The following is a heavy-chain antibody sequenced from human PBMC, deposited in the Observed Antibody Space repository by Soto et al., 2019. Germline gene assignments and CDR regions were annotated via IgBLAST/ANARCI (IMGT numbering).Heavy chain of an antibody. CDR1: GFSVRTNY. D-gene: IGHD2-21*02. Sequence: GGYLRLSCAASGFSVRTNYMSWVRQAPGKGLEWVSVFESGGSIYYADSVKGRFIISRDYAKNTVYLQMNSLRADDTAVYYCARAGVTPHFFDYWGQGTLVTVSS. V-gene: IGHV3-53*01. CDR2: FESGGSI. CDR3: ARAGVTPHFFDY. J-gene: IGHJ4*02.